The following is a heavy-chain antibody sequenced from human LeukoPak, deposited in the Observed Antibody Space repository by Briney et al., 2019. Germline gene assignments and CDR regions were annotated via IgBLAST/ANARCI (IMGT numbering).Heavy chain of an antibody. D-gene: IGHD6-19*01. Sequence: GGSLRLSCAASGFTFSNYAMTWVRQAPGKGLEWVATISDTSGRLTHADSVLGRFTISRDNSKNTPFLQMESLRAEDSALYYCAKGPSGSSHHFFDYWGQGTLVTVSS. V-gene: IGHV3-23*01. J-gene: IGHJ4*02. CDR2: ISDTSGRL. CDR1: GFTFSNYA. CDR3: AKGPSGSSHHFFDY.